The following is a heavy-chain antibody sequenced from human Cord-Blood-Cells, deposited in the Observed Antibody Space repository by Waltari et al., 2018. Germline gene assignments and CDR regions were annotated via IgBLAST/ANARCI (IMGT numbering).Heavy chain of an antibody. J-gene: IGHJ4*02. CDR1: GFTFSSYG. Sequence: QVQLVESGGGVVQPGRSLRLSCAASGFTFSSYGMHWVRQAPGKGLEWVAVISYDGSNKYYADSVKGRFTISRDNSKNTLYLQMNSLRAEDTAMYYCAKARAAHYFDYWGQGTLVTVSS. CDR2: ISYDGSNK. V-gene: IGHV3-30*18. D-gene: IGHD6-13*01. CDR3: AKARAAHYFDY.